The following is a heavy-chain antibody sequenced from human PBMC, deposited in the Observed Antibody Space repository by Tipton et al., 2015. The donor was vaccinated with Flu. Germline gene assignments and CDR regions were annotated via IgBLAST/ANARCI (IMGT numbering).Heavy chain of an antibody. CDR1: GDSMNSGSYY. D-gene: IGHD3-10*01. Sequence: TLSLTCTVSGDSMNSGSYYWSWIRQPPGEGLEWIGEINHSGSTNYNPSLKSRVTISVDTSKNQFSLKLTSVTAADTAVYYCARGLYGSGSYQRRYFDSWGQGTLVTVSS. CDR2: INHSGST. V-gene: IGHV4-39*07. J-gene: IGHJ4*02. CDR3: ARGLYGSGSYQRRYFDS.